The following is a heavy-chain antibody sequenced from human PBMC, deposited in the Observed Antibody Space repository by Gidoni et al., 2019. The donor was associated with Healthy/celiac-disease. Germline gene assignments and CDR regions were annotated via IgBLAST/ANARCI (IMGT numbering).Heavy chain of an antibody. Sequence: QVQLQQWGAGLCKTSETLSLTCASDGGSFGGYYWSWIRQPPGKGLEWIGELNHSGSTNYNPSLKSRVTISVDTSKNQFSLKLSSVTAADTAVYYCARPYDTAFDYWGQGTLVTVSS. CDR1: GGSFGGYY. V-gene: IGHV4-34*01. CDR2: LNHSGST. CDR3: ARPYDTAFDY. D-gene: IGHD3-16*01. J-gene: IGHJ4*02.